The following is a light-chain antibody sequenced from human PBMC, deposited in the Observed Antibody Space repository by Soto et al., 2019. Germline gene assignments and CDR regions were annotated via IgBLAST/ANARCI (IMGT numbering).Light chain of an antibody. Sequence: EIVLTQSPATLSLSPGERPTLSCRASQSISNYLAWYQQKPGQAPRLLIYDASNRATGIPARFSGSGSETDFTLTISSLEPEDFAIYYCQQRSTWPLTFGGGTRVEIK. CDR3: QQRSTWPLT. J-gene: IGKJ4*01. CDR2: DAS. V-gene: IGKV3-11*01. CDR1: QSISNY.